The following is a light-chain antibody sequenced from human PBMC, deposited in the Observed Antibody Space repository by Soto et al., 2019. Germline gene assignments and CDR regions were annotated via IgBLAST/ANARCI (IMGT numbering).Light chain of an antibody. CDR1: SGYSSYI. CDR3: ETWDSNVPVV. J-gene: IGLJ2*01. CDR2: VEGSGTY. V-gene: IGLV4-60*02. Sequence: QAVVTQSSSASASLGSSVKLTCTLSSGYSSYIIAWHQQQPGKAPQYLMKVEGSGTYKKGSGVADRFSGSSSVTDRYLTISNVQFEDEADYYCETWDSNVPVVFGGGSKRPVL.